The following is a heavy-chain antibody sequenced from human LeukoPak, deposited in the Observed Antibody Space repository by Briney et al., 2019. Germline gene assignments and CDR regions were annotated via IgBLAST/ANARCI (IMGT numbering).Heavy chain of an antibody. CDR2: IKQDGSEK. J-gene: IGHJ6*03. CDR1: GFTFSSYW. Sequence: GGSLRLSCAASGFTFSSYWMSWVRQAPGKGLEWVANIKQDGSEKYYVDSVKGRFTISRDNAKNSLYLQMNSLRAEDTAVYYCARGVKGYSGYYYYMDGWGKGTTVTVSS. V-gene: IGHV3-7*01. CDR3: ARGVKGYSGYYYYMDG. D-gene: IGHD6-13*01.